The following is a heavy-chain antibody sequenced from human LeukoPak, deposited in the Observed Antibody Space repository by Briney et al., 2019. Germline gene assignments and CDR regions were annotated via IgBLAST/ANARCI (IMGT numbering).Heavy chain of an antibody. CDR2: ISSSSSTI. D-gene: IGHD3-3*01. CDR1: GFTLSSYS. CDR3: ASGFGAFDI. J-gene: IGHJ3*02. V-gene: IGHV3-48*01. Sequence: GSLRLSCGTSGFTLSSYSMNWVRQAPGKGLEWVSYISSSSSTIYYADSVKGRFTISRDNAKNSLYLQMNSLRAEDTAVYYCASGFGAFDIWGQGTMVTVSS.